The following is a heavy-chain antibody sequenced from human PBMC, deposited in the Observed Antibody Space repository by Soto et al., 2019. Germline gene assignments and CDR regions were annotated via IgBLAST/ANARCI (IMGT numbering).Heavy chain of an antibody. CDR1: GFTFSSYG. Sequence: GGSLRLSCAASGFTFSSYGMHWVRQAPGKGLEWVAVISNDGSNRYYADSVKGRFTISRDNSKNTLYLQMNSLRAEDTAVYYCAKDFEVKGLYYFDYWGQGTLVTVSS. V-gene: IGHV3-30*18. CDR2: ISNDGSNR. D-gene: IGHD3-22*01. J-gene: IGHJ4*02. CDR3: AKDFEVKGLYYFDY.